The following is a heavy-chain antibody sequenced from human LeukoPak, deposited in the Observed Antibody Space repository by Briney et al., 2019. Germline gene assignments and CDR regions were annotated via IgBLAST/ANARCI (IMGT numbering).Heavy chain of an antibody. D-gene: IGHD6-13*01. CDR3: ARDLGIAAAGTVDP. CDR1: GFTFSSYS. J-gene: IGHJ5*02. Sequence: PGGSLRLSCAASGFTFSSYSMNWVRQAPGKGLEWVSSISTSSSYIYYADSVKGRFTISRDNAKNSLYLQMNSLRAEDTAVYYCARDLGIAAAGTVDPWGQGTLVTVSS. CDR2: ISTSSSYI. V-gene: IGHV3-21*01.